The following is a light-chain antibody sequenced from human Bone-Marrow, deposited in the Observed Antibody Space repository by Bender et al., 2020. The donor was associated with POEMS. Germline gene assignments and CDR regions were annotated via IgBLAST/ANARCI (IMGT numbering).Light chain of an antibody. Sequence: QSALTQPASVSGSPGQSITISCTGTSSDVGAYNYVSWFQHHPDKAPKLMIYDVSNRPSGVSNRFSGSKSGNTASLTISGLQAEDEADYYCSSTSSHTVVFGGGTKRIVL. J-gene: IGLJ2*01. CDR1: SSDVGAYNY. V-gene: IGLV2-14*03. CDR3: SSTSSHTVV. CDR2: DVS.